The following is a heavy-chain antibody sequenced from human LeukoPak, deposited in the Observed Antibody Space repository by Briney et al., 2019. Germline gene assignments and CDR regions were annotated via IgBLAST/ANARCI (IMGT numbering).Heavy chain of an antibody. CDR3: ARRGGSFLSNFDY. CDR1: GYSFTTYW. V-gene: IGHV5-51*01. J-gene: IGHJ4*02. CDR2: IYPGDSDA. D-gene: IGHD1-26*01. Sequence: GESLKISCKGSGYSFTTYWIGWVRQMPGKGLEWMGIIYPGDSDARYSPSFQGQVTISADKSISTAHLQWSSLKASDTAMYYCARRGGSFLSNFDYWGQGTLVTVSS.